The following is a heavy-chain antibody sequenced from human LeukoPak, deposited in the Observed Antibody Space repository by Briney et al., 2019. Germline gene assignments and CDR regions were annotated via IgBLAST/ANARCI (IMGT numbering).Heavy chain of an antibody. Sequence: SETLSLTCTVSGDSINSYYWSWVRQPPGRGLEWIGYIYHSGSTKYNPSLKSRVTISVDTSKNQFSLKLSSVTAADTAVYYCARDSPKYYDFWSGYYPGAFDIWGQGTMVTVSS. V-gene: IGHV4-59*01. D-gene: IGHD3-3*01. J-gene: IGHJ3*02. CDR3: ARDSPKYYDFWSGYYPGAFDI. CDR2: IYHSGST. CDR1: GDSINSYY.